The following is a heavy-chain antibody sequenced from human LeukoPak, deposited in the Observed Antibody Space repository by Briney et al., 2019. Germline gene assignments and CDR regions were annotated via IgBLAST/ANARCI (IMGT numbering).Heavy chain of an antibody. Sequence: PGGSLRLSCAASGFTFSSYAMSWVRQAPGKGLEWVAFIRYDGSNKYYADSVKGRFTISRDNSKNTLYLQMNSLRAEDTAVYYCAKDRRGAFDIWGQGTMVTVSS. CDR2: IRYDGSNK. CDR3: AKDRRGAFDI. CDR1: GFTFSSYA. D-gene: IGHD6-6*01. V-gene: IGHV3-30*02. J-gene: IGHJ3*02.